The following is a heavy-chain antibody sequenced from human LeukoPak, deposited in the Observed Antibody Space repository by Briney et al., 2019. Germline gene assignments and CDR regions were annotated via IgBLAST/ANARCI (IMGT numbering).Heavy chain of an antibody. CDR2: ISYDGSNK. D-gene: IGHD6-19*01. CDR3: ARDAVAGTLDY. J-gene: IGHJ4*02. V-gene: IGHV3-30*04. CDR1: GFTFSSYA. Sequence: GGSLILSCAASGFTFSSYAMHWVRQAPGKGLEGVAVISYDGSNKYYADSVKGPFTISRDNSKNTLYLQMNSLRAEDTAVYYCARDAVAGTLDYWGQGTLVTVSS.